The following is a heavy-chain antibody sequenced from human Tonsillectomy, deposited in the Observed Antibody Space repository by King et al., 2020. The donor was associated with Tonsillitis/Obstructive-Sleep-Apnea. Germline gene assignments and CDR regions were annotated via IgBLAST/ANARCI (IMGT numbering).Heavy chain of an antibody. CDR3: ARDSSIFLYYYYMDV. CDR2: ISYDGSNK. CDR1: GFTFSSYA. V-gene: IGHV3-30*04. J-gene: IGHJ6*03. Sequence: QLAQSGGGVVQPGRSLRLSCAASGFTFSSYAMHWVRQAPGKGLEWVAVISYDGSNKYYADSVKGRFTISRDNSKNTLYLQMNSLRAEDTAVYYCARDSSIFLYYYYMDVWGKGTTVTVSS. D-gene: IGHD3-9*01.